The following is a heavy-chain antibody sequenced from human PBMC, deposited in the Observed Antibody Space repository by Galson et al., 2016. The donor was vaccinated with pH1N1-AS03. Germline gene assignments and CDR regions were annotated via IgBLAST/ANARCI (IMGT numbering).Heavy chain of an antibody. CDR1: GFTFRTFS. J-gene: IGHJ3*02. D-gene: IGHD5-18*01. V-gene: IGHV3-64D*06. CDR3: IKEGNRLQSRRSDAFDI. Sequence: SLRLSCAASGFTFRTFSIYWVRQAPGKGLQYVSGISDNGINTYYADHVKARFTISRDKSKNTVYLQMSSLRTEDTDVYYCIKEGNRLQSRRSDAFDIWGRGTMVTVSS. CDR2: ISDNGINT.